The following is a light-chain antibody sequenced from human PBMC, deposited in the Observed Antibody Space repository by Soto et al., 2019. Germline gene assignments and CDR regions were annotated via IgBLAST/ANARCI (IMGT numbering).Light chain of an antibody. CDR2: AAS. J-gene: IGKJ3*01. V-gene: IGKV1-39*01. Sequence: DIQMTQSPSSLSASVGDTVTITCRASQSVSAYLNWYQHKPGRAPKLLIFAASNLQSGVPSRFSGSASGTDFTLTISSLQPEDFATYYCQQTYSNPIFGPGTKVDVK. CDR1: QSVSAY. CDR3: QQTYSNPI.